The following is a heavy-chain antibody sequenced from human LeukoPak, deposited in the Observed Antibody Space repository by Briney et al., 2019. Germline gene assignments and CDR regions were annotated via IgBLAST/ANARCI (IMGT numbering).Heavy chain of an antibody. D-gene: IGHD3-22*01. CDR1: GGSISRYS. Sequence: PSETLSLTCTVSGGSISRYSWSWIRQPPGKGLEWIGYIYYTGSTDYNPSLKSRVTISVDTSKDQFSLKLSSVTAADTAVYYCARRDSSSYSIYAFDIWGQGTMVTVSS. CDR3: ARRDSSSYSIYAFDI. CDR2: IYYTGST. J-gene: IGHJ3*02. V-gene: IGHV4-59*08.